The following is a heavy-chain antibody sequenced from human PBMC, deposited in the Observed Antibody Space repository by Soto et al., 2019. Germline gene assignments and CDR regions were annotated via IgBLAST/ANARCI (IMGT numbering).Heavy chain of an antibody. CDR1: GFTFSSYE. Sequence: GGSLRLSCAASGFTFSSYEMNWVRQAPGKGLEWVSYISTSGDTKYYADSVKGRVTISRDNAKNSVYLQMNSLRAEDTAVYYCARDGYSYGSPFDYWGQGTLVTVSS. V-gene: IGHV3-48*03. CDR2: ISTSGDTK. CDR3: ARDGYSYGSPFDY. D-gene: IGHD5-18*01. J-gene: IGHJ4*02.